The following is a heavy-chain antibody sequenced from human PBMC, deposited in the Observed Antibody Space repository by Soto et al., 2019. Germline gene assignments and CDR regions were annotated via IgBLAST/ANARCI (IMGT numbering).Heavy chain of an antibody. CDR2: ISSSSSYI. Sequence: GGSLRLSCATSGFTFSSYSMNWVRQAPGKGLEWVSSISSSSSYIYYADSVKGRFTISRDNAKNSLYLQMNSLRAEDTAVYYCARDNPQSGAAGHFDYWGQGTLVTVSS. CDR1: GFTFSSYS. D-gene: IGHD6-13*01. CDR3: ARDNPQSGAAGHFDY. J-gene: IGHJ4*02. V-gene: IGHV3-21*01.